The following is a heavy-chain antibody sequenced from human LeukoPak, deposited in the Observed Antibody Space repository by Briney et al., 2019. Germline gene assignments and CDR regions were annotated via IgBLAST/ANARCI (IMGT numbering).Heavy chain of an antibody. CDR3: ARVARGQLLQQTYYFDY. J-gene: IGHJ4*02. CDR2: IIPIFGTA. V-gene: IGHV1-69*05. CDR1: GGTFSSYA. D-gene: IGHD2-2*01. Sequence: SVKVSCKASGGTFSSYAISWVRQAPGQGLEWMGGIIPIFGTANYAQKFQGRVTITTDKSTSTAYMELSSLRSEDTAVYYCARVARGQLLQQTYYFDYWAREPWSPSPQ.